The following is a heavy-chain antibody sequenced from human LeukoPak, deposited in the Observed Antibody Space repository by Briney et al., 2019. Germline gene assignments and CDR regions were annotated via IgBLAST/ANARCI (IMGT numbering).Heavy chain of an antibody. CDR3: ARKFGELLYYYGMDV. J-gene: IGHJ6*02. Sequence: GRSLRLSCAASGFTFSSYGMHWVRQAPGKGLEWVAVIWYDGSNKYYADSVKGRFTISRDNSKNTLYLQMNSLRAEDTAVYYCARKFGELLYYYGMDVWGQGTTVTVSS. D-gene: IGHD3-10*01. CDR1: GFTFSSYG. V-gene: IGHV3-33*01. CDR2: IWYDGSNK.